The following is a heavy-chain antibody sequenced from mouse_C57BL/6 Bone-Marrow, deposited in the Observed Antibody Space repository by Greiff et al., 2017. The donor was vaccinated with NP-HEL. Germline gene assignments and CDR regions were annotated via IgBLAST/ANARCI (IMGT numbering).Heavy chain of an antibody. J-gene: IGHJ1*03. CDR3: ARGAYYGSSFFWYVDV. CDR2: IDPANGNT. D-gene: IGHD1-1*01. V-gene: IGHV14-3*01. CDR1: GFNIKNTY. Sequence: VQLQQSVAELVRPGASVKLSCTASGFNIKNTYMHWVKQRPEQGLEWIGRIDPANGNTKYAPKFQGKATITADTSSNTAYLQLSSLTSEDTAIYYCARGAYYGSSFFWYVDVWGTGTTVTVSS.